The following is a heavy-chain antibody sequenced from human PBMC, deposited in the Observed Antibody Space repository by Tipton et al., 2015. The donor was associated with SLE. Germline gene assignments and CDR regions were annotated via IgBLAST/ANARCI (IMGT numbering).Heavy chain of an antibody. Sequence: TLSLTCAVNGGSLSGYYWVWIRQPPEKGLEWIGYIYYSGSTYYNPSLKSRVTISVDTSKNQFSPKLSSVTAADTAVYYCARGSRVEEDLDYWGPGTLVTVSS. CDR3: ARGSRVEEDLDY. CDR1: GGSLSGYY. V-gene: IGHV4-34*09. D-gene: IGHD1-26*01. CDR2: IYYSGST. J-gene: IGHJ4*02.